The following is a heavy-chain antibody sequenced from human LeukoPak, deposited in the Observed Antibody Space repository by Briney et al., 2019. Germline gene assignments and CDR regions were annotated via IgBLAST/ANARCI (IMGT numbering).Heavy chain of an antibody. CDR3: ARDYWLGGYYGSGTCFDY. D-gene: IGHD3-10*01. Sequence: VASVKVSCKASGYTFTSYAMHWVRQAPGQRREWMGWINAGNGNTKYSQKFQGRDTITRDTSASTAYMELSSLRSEDTAVYYCARDYWLGGYYGSGTCFDYWGQGTLVTVSS. CDR2: INAGNGNT. V-gene: IGHV1-3*01. CDR1: GYTFTSYA. J-gene: IGHJ4*02.